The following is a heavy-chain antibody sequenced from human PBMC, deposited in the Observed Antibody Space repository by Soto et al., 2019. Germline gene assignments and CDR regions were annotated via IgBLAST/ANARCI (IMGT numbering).Heavy chain of an antibody. CDR2: IYYSGRT. CDR1: GGSISSGDYY. V-gene: IGHV4-30-4*01. J-gene: IGHJ5*02. D-gene: IGHD3-22*01. CDR3: ARVEGYYDSSGYNWFDP. Sequence: QVQLQESGPGLVKPSQTLSLTCTVSGGSISSGDYYWTWIRQPPGKGLEWIGYIYYSGRTHYNPSLKSRITISLDTSKNQFSLKLSSVTAADTAVYYCARVEGYYDSSGYNWFDPWGQGTLVTVSS.